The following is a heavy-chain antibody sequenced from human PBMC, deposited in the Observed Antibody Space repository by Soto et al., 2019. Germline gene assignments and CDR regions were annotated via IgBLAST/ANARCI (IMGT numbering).Heavy chain of an antibody. V-gene: IGHV1-69*13. CDR3: ATGLVYDSSGYFLNWFDS. D-gene: IGHD3-22*01. Sequence: SVKVCCKARRVTFSSFAVTWLRHYPGQWLECLGVIIPLSGTSDSTPKFQGRVTITADESTGTAYMELTSLRTEDTALYYCATGLVYDSSGYFLNWFDSWGQGTLVTVSS. CDR1: RVTFSSFA. CDR2: IIPLSGTS. J-gene: IGHJ5*01.